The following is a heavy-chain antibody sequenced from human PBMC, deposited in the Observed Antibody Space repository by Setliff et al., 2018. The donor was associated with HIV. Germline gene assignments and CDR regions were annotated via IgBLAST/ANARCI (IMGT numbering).Heavy chain of an antibody. CDR2: VNPLLGLT. Sequence: GASVKVSCKASGYTFTDHHIHWMRQAPGRVLEWVGIVNPLLGLTSHSQKLQGRVTLTWDMSTSTVYMELTTLKSEDTAFYYCARAPYRSGWYGVDYWGQGTLVTVSS. CDR3: ARAPYRSGWYGVDY. J-gene: IGHJ4*02. D-gene: IGHD6-19*01. V-gene: IGHV1-46*04. CDR1: GYTFTDHH.